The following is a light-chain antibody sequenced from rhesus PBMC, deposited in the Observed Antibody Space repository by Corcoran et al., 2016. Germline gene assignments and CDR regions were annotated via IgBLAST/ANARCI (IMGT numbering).Light chain of an antibody. V-gene: IGKV1-66*01. CDR2: YAS. J-gene: IGKJ1*01. Sequence: DIQMTQSPSSLSASVGDRVTITCRASQGINNYLSWYQQKPGKAPKPLFYYASRLETGGPSRFSGSRSGTDYTLTISSLQPEDIATYYCQQYNTSPWTFGQGTKVEIK. CDR1: QGINNY. CDR3: QQYNTSPWT.